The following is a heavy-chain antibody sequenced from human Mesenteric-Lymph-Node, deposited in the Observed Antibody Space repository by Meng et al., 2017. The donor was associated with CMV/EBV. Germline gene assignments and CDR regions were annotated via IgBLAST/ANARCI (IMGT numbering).Heavy chain of an antibody. V-gene: IGHV3-7*02. CDR1: GFTFGRCW. Sequence: CGASGFTFGRCWMTWVRQAPGKELEWITNINEDGSERNYVDSVKGRFSISRDNAQRSLHLQMSSLRADDTAVYYCARYQAGVVGAIDYWGQGTLVTVSS. J-gene: IGHJ4*02. D-gene: IGHD2-15*01. CDR3: ARYQAGVVGAIDY. CDR2: INEDGSER.